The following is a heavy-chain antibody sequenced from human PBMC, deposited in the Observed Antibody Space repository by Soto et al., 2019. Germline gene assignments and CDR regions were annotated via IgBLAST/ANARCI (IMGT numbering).Heavy chain of an antibody. D-gene: IGHD3-3*01. CDR3: ARIWVGYDFWSGYYSRGYYFDY. Sequence: EVQLVESGGGLVQPGGSLRLSCAASGFTFSSYSMNWVRQAPGKGLEWVSYISSSSSTIYYADSVNGRFIISRDNAKNSLYLQMNSLRAEDTAVYYCARIWVGYDFWSGYYSRGYYFDYWGQGTLVTVSS. CDR2: ISSSSSTI. CDR1: GFTFSSYS. J-gene: IGHJ4*02. V-gene: IGHV3-48*01.